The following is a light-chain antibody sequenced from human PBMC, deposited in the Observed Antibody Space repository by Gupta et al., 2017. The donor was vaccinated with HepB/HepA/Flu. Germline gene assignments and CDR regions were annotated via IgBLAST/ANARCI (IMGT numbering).Light chain of an antibody. V-gene: IGLV3-1*01. CDR1: KLGDKS. J-gene: IGLJ2*01. CDR2: QDI. Sequence: SYELTPPPSGSVSPGQTANITCSGDKLGDKSASWYQQKPGQSPVLVIYQDIRRPSGIPERFSGSNSGNTATLTIGGTQAMDEADYDCKAWDSRTAVFGGGTKLTVL. CDR3: KAWDSRTAV.